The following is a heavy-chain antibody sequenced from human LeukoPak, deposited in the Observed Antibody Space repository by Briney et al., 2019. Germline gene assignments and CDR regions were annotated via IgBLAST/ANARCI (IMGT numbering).Heavy chain of an antibody. Sequence: PGGSLRLSCAASGFTVSSNYMSWVRQAPGKGLEWVSVIYSGGSTYYADSVKGRFTISRDNSKNTLYLQMNSLRAEDTAVYYCARNNYYGSGSYQVAYWGQGTLVTVSS. CDR2: IYSGGST. CDR3: ARNNYYGSGSYQVAY. J-gene: IGHJ4*02. V-gene: IGHV3-66*01. CDR1: GFTVSSNY. D-gene: IGHD3-10*01.